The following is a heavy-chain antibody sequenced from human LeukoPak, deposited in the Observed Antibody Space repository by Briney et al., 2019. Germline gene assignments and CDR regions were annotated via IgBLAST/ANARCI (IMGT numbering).Heavy chain of an antibody. D-gene: IGHD3-22*01. J-gene: IGHJ4*02. CDR2: ISGSGDST. V-gene: IGHV3-23*01. CDR3: ARARGYYDSSGFIAFDY. Sequence: GGSLRLSCAASGFAFSNYAMSWVRQALGKGLEWVSAISGSGDSTYYADSVKGRFTISRDNAKNSLYLQMNSLRAEDTAVYYCARARGYYDSSGFIAFDYWGQGTLVTVSS. CDR1: GFAFSNYA.